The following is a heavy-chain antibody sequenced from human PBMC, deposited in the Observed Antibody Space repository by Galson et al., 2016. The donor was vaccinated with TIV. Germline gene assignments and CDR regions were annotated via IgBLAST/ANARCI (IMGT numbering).Heavy chain of an antibody. D-gene: IGHD7-27*01. CDR3: ARNVAQTGDFDD. CDR2: MHPDSGHT. V-gene: IGHV1-8*01. CDR1: GYPFTNYD. Sequence: SVKVSCKASGYPFTNYDINWVRQTAGQGLEWLGWMHPDSGHTGYAQKFQGRVSTTRDTSISTAYMELRSLISEDTAVYYCARNVAQTGDFDDWGQGTLVTVSS. J-gene: IGHJ4*02.